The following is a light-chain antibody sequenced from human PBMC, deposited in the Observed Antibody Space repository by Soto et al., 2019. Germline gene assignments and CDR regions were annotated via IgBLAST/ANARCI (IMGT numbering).Light chain of an antibody. V-gene: IGKV1-39*01. CDR3: QQSFRVPRR. CDR2: AAS. CDR1: QPISTY. J-gene: IGKJ1*01. Sequence: ILMAHSPSSLGASVGDTVGLTCRTSQPISTYLNWYQHKSGRAPQLLIYAASSLQTGVPSRFSGSGSGTEFTLTISSLQPEDFATYYCQQSFRVPRRFGQGTKV.